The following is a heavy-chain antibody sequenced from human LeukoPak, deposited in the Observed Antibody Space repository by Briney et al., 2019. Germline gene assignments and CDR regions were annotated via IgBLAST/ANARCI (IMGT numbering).Heavy chain of an antibody. CDR3: ARGVSLHYGGYFDY. V-gene: IGHV3-30*01. CDR2: ISYDGSNK. D-gene: IGHD3-16*01. Sequence: GGSLRLSCAGSGFTFSSYAMHWVRQAPGKGLEWVAVISYDGSNKYYADSVKGRFTISRDNSKNTLYLQMNSLRAEDTAVYYCARGVSLHYGGYFDYWGQGTLVTVSS. CDR1: GFTFSSYA. J-gene: IGHJ4*02.